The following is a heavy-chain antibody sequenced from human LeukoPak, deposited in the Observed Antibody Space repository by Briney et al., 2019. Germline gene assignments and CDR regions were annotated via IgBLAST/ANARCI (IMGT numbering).Heavy chain of an antibody. J-gene: IGHJ6*02. CDR3: ARDPYYYYGMDV. CDR1: GGSISSYY. V-gene: IGHV4-59*01. CDR2: IYYSGST. Sequence: SETLSLTCTVSGGSISSYYWSWIRQPPGKGLEWIGYIYYSGSTNYNPSLKSRVTISVDTSKNQFSLKLSSATAADTAVYYCARDPYYYYGMDVWGQGTTVTVSS.